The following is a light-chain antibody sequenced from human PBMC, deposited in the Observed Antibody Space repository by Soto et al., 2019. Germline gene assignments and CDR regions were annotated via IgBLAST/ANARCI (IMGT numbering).Light chain of an antibody. Sequence: AIQMTQSPSSLSASLGDRVTITCRASQGIRGDLGWYQQEPGKAPKLLISATSTLQSGVPSRFSGRGSGTNFTLTISSLQPEDFATYYCIQDFISPLTVGQGTKVEL. CDR3: IQDFISPLT. CDR1: QGIRGD. J-gene: IGKJ1*01. V-gene: IGKV1-6*01. CDR2: ATS.